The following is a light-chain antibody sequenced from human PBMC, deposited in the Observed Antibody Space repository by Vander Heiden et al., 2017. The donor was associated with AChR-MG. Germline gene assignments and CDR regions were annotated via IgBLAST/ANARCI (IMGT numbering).Light chain of an antibody. CDR3: QAWDSSTGGV. Sequence: SYELTQPPSVSVSPGQTANITCSGDKLGDKYACWYQQKPGQSPVLVIYQDSKRPSGIPERFSGSNSGNTATLTISGTQAMDEADYYCQAWDSSTGGVFGTGTKVTVL. J-gene: IGLJ1*01. CDR2: QDS. CDR1: KLGDKY. V-gene: IGLV3-1*01.